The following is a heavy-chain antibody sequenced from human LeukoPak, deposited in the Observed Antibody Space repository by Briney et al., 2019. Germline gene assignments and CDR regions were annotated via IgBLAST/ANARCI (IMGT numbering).Heavy chain of an antibody. J-gene: IGHJ4*02. CDR3: ARDYKADY. CDR2: INIYATKT. CDR1: GFTFSSYA. Sequence: GGSLRLSCATSGFTFSSYAMTWVRQAPGKGLEWVSAINIYATKTNYADSVKGRFTISRDNSKNTLYPQMNSLRGEDTAVYYCARDYKADYWGQGTLVTVSS. V-gene: IGHV3-23*01. D-gene: IGHD3-10*01.